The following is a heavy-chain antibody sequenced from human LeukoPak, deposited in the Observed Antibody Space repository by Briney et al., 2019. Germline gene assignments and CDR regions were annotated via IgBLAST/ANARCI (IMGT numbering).Heavy chain of an antibody. CDR2: IWYDGGHE. Sequence: GGSLRHSFVASGFRFSDYGMHWVRQAPGEGLEWVAVIWYDGGHEYYGDSVRGRFTVSRDNSKNTLYLQLNTLRVEDTATYYCAKEPSPALIVDFTLPDFCGQRKPVSVSS. V-gene: IGHV3-33*06. J-gene: IGHJ4*02. CDR1: GFRFSDYG. CDR3: AKEPSPALIVDFTLPDF. D-gene: IGHD2-21*01.